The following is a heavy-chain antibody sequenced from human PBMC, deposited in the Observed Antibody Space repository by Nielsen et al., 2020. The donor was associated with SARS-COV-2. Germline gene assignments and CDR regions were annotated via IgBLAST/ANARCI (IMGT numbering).Heavy chain of an antibody. V-gene: IGHV3-11*05. Sequence: GGSLRLSCAASGFMVSDYYMSWIRQAPGKGLEWVAQMSGSSSYIHYADSVKGRYTISKDSAKNSLYLQMNSLRAEDTAVYYCARVAGTPPVSYSYFDLWGRGTLVTVSS. CDR3: ARVAGTPPVSYSYFDL. CDR2: MSGSSSYI. CDR1: GFMVSDYY. D-gene: IGHD6-19*01. J-gene: IGHJ2*01.